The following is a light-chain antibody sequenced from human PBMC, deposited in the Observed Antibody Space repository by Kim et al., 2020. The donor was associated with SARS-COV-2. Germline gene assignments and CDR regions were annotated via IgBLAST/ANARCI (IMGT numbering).Light chain of an antibody. CDR1: QSLVHSDGDTY. CDR3: MQGRHWPWT. J-gene: IGKJ1*01. Sequence: DVVMTQSPLSLPVTLGQPASISCRSSQSLVHSDGDTYLNWFHQRPGQSPRRLIYKVSNRDSGAPERFSGSGSGTDFTLKISRVEAEDVGVYYCMQGRHWPWTFGQGTKVDIK. CDR2: KVS. V-gene: IGKV2-30*02.